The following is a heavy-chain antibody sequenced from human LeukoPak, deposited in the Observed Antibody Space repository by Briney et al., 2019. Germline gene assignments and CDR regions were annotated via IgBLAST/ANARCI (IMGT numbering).Heavy chain of an antibody. J-gene: IGHJ6*03. CDR3: ARDPPSVVGATDYYYYMDV. D-gene: IGHD1-26*01. CDR2: ISSSGSTI. V-gene: IGHV3-11*04. CDR1: GFTSSDYY. Sequence: GGSLRLSCAASGFTSSDYYMSWIRQAPGKGLEWVSYISSSGSTIYYADSVKGRFTISRDNAKNSLYLQMNSLRAEDTAVYYCARDPPSVVGATDYYYYMDVWGKGTTVTVSS.